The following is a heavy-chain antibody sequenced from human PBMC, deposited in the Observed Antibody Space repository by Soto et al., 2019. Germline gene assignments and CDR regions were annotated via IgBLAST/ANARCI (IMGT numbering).Heavy chain of an antibody. CDR1: GFSLSTSGVA. V-gene: IGHV2-5*02. J-gene: IGHJ5*02. Sequence: SGPTLVNPTQTLTLTCTFSGFSLSTSGVAVGWIRQPPGKALEWLALIYWDDDKRYSPSLKSRLTITKDTSKNQVVLTMTNMEPVDNATYYLAKRTPERGLATFDPWGQGTLVTVSS. CDR3: AKRTPERGLATFDP. CDR2: IYWDDDK. D-gene: IGHD1-1*01.